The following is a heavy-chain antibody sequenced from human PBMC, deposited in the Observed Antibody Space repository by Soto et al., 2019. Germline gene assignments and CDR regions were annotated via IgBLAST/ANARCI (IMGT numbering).Heavy chain of an antibody. Sequence: GGSLRLSCAASGFTFSNYALHWVRQAPGKGLEWVAVISDDGSNKYYADSVKGRFTTSRDNPKNTLYLQMNSLRVEDTAVYYCAKDPNGDYIGAFDMWGQGIMVTVSS. CDR2: ISDDGSNK. D-gene: IGHD4-17*01. CDR3: AKDPNGDYIGAFDM. V-gene: IGHV3-30-3*01. J-gene: IGHJ3*02. CDR1: GFTFSNYA.